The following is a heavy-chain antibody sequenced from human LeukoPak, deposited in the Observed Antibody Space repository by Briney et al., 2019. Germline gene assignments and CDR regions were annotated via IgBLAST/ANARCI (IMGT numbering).Heavy chain of an antibody. Sequence: GGSLRLSCAASGFTFSSYVMSWVRQAPGKGLEWVSPISGSGSSTYYADSVKGRFTISRDNPKNTLYLQMNSLRAEDTAVYYCAKGVAVASPYYFDYWGQGTLVTVSS. V-gene: IGHV3-23*01. CDR3: AKGVAVASPYYFDY. J-gene: IGHJ4*02. CDR2: ISGSGSST. CDR1: GFTFSSYV. D-gene: IGHD6-19*01.